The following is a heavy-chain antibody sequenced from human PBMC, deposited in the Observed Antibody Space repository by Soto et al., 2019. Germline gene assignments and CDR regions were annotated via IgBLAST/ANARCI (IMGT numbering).Heavy chain of an antibody. J-gene: IGHJ6*02. V-gene: IGHV4-30-2*01. D-gene: IGHD3-10*01. CDR1: GGSISSGGYS. CDR3: ARDRYYYGSGTKGGMDV. CDR2: IYHSGST. Sequence: QLQLQESGSGLVKPSQTLSLTCAVSGGSISSGGYSWSWIRQPPGKGLEWIGYIYHSGSTYYNPSLKSRVTTSVDRSKNQFSLKLSSVTAADTAVYYCARDRYYYGSGTKGGMDVWGQGTTVTVSS.